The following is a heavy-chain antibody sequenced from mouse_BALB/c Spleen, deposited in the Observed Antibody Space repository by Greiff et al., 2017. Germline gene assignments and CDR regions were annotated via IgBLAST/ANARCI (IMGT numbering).Heavy chain of an antibody. D-gene: IGHD1-1*01. CDR1: GFSLTSYG. Sequence: VKVVESGPGLVAPSQSLSITCTVSGFSLTSYGVHWVRQPPGKGLEWLGVIWAGGSTNYNSALMSRLSISKDNSKSQVFLKMNSLQTDDTAMYYCARAGSSWAWFADWGQGTLVTVSA. CDR2: IWAGGST. J-gene: IGHJ3*01. CDR3: ARAGSSWAWFAD. V-gene: IGHV2-9*02.